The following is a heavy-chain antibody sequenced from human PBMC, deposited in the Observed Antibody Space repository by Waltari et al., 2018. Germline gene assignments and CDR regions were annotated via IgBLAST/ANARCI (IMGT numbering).Heavy chain of an antibody. CDR3: ARGSVAARPYYYYGMDV. V-gene: IGHV1-2*06. J-gene: IGHJ6*02. CDR1: GYTFPGYY. CDR2: INPNSGGT. Sequence: QVQLVQSGAEVKKPGASVKVSCKASGYTFPGYYMHWVRQAPGHGLEWMGRINPNSGGTNYAQKFQGRVTMTRDTSISTAYMELSRLRSDDTAVYYCARGSVAARPYYYYGMDVWGQGTTVTVSS. D-gene: IGHD6-6*01.